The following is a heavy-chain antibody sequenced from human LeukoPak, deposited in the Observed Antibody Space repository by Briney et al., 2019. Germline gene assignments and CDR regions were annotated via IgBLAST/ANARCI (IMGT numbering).Heavy chain of an antibody. J-gene: IGHJ4*02. CDR2: IKQDGSEK. Sequence: GGSLRLSCAASGFNFSSYWMSWVRQAPGKGLEWVANIKQDGSEKYYVDSVKGRFTITRDNSKNTLHQQMNSLRAEDRAVYYCAKDLRYCSGARCYWPDGVFDYWGQGTLVTVSS. CDR3: AKDLRYCSGARCYWPDGVFDY. CDR1: GFNFSSYW. V-gene: IGHV3-7*01. D-gene: IGHD2-15*01.